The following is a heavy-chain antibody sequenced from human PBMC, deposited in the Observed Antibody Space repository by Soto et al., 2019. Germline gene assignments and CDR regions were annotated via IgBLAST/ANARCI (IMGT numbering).Heavy chain of an antibody. V-gene: IGHV3-74*01. J-gene: IGHJ4*02. Sequence: EVQLVESGGGLFQAEGSLRLSCEASGFTFSHYWMHWVRQAPGKGLVWVSRINHDGSDPIYADSVKGRFTISRDNAKNTVYLQMSSLRVEDTAVYYCARGEVTCSSFAFWGQGSLVTVSS. CDR1: GFTFSHYW. CDR2: INHDGSDP. D-gene: IGHD5-18*01. CDR3: ARGEVTCSSFAF.